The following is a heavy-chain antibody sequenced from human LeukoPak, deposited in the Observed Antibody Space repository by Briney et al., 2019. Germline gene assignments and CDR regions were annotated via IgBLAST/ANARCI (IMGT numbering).Heavy chain of an antibody. D-gene: IGHD7-27*01. Sequence: PSETLSLTCRVSGASISGYYWSWIRQPPGKGLEWIGHMYYSGGATYNPSLKSRVSISLDTSKKHFYLKLSSVTAADTAVYYCAGTGLFFDYWSQGTLVTVSS. CDR2: MYYSGGA. CDR3: AGTGLFFDY. J-gene: IGHJ4*02. V-gene: IGHV4-59*01. CDR1: GASISGYY.